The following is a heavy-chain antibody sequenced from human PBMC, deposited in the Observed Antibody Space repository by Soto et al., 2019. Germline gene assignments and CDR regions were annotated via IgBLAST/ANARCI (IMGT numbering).Heavy chain of an antibody. Sequence: PGGSLRLSCAASGFTFSSYSINWVRQAPGKGLEWVSYISSSGSTICYADSVKGRFTISRDNAKNSLYLQMNSLRDEDTAVYYCARGGSYTFDYWGQGTLVTVSS. V-gene: IGHV3-48*02. CDR1: GFTFSSYS. CDR3: ARGGSYTFDY. CDR2: ISSSGSTI. J-gene: IGHJ4*02. D-gene: IGHD1-26*01.